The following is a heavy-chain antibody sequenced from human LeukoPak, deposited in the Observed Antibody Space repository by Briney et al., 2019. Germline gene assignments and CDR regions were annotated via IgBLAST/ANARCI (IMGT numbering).Heavy chain of an antibody. V-gene: IGHV4-34*01. CDR2: INHSGST. D-gene: IGHD2-8*01. Sequence: SETLSLTCAVYGGSFSGYYWSWIRQPPGKGLEWIGEINHSGSTNYNPSLKSRVTISLDTPKNQFSLKLSSMTAADTAVYYCARGGYCTNGVCYNVYYYYYMDVWGKGTTVTVSS. CDR1: GGSFSGYY. CDR3: ARGGYCTNGVCYNVYYYYYMDV. J-gene: IGHJ6*03.